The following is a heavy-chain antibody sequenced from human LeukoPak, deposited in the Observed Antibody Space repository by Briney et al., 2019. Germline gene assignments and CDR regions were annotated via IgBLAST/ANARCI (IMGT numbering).Heavy chain of an antibody. Sequence: PGRSLRLSCAASGFTLSSYAMHWVRQAPGKGLEWVAVISYDGSNKYYADSVKGRFTISRDNSKNTLYLQMNSLRAEDTAVYYCAREYYDFWGGYLDYWGQGTMVTVSS. D-gene: IGHD3-3*01. CDR3: AREYYDFWGGYLDY. CDR2: ISYDGSNK. V-gene: IGHV3-30-3*01. J-gene: IGHJ4*02. CDR1: GFTLSSYA.